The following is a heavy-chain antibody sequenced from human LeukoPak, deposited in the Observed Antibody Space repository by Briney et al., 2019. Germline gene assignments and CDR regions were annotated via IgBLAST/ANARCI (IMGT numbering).Heavy chain of an antibody. D-gene: IGHD4/OR15-4a*01. V-gene: IGHV4-4*02. Sequence: PSETLSLTCAVSSDSIRSNNWWSWVRQPPGKGLEWIGEIYHSGSTNYNPSLKSRVIISADTSKNQLSLKLSSVTAADTAVYYCVRVPFAFYGMEVWGKGTTVSVSS. CDR3: VRVPFAFYGMEV. J-gene: IGHJ6*04. CDR2: IYHSGST. CDR1: SDSIRSNNW.